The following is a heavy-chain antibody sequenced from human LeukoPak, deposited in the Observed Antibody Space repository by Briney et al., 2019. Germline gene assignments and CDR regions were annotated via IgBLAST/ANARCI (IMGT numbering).Heavy chain of an antibody. J-gene: IGHJ4*02. CDR2: IYHSGST. V-gene: IGHV4-38-2*01. CDR3: ARHFVRSGSYWADY. D-gene: IGHD1-26*01. CDR1: GYSISGGYY. Sequence: PSETLSLTCAVSGYSISGGYYWGWIRQPPGKGLEWIGIIYHSGSTYYNPSLKSRVTISVDTSKNQFSLRVTSVTAADTAVYHCARHFVRSGSYWADYWGQGTLVTVSS.